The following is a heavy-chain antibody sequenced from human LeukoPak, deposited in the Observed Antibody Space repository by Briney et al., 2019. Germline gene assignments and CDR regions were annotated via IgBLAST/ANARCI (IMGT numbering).Heavy chain of an antibody. J-gene: IGHJ3*02. CDR2: ISTNGGST. CDR3: VTELGIGGFDI. CDR1: GLTFSLYS. Sequence: GGSLRLSCSASGLTFSLYSMHWVRQAPGKGLEYVSGISTNGGSTYYADSVKGRFTISRDNSKNTLYLQMSTLRAGDTAVYYCVTELGIGGFDIWGQGTMVTVSS. D-gene: IGHD7-27*01. V-gene: IGHV3-64D*06.